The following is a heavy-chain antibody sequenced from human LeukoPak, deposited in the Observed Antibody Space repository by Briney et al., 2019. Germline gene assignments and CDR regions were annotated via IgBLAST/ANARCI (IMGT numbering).Heavy chain of an antibody. CDR3: ARAAYSGSYHSDY. J-gene: IGHJ4*02. V-gene: IGHV4-61*01. D-gene: IGHD1-26*01. CDR1: GGSISSGSYY. CDR2: IYYSGST. Sequence: SQTLSLTCTVSGGSISSGSYYWNWIRQPPGKGLEWIGYIYYSGSTNYNPSLKSRVTISVDTSKNQFSLKLSSVTAADTAVYYCARAAYSGSYHSDYWGQGTLVTVSS.